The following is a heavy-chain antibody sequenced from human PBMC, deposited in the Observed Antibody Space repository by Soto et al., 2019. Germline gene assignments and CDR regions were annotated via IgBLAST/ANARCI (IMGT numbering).Heavy chain of an antibody. CDR2: FDPEDGET. V-gene: IGHV1-24*01. D-gene: IGHD6-13*01. CDR1: GYTLTELS. J-gene: IGHJ4*02. Sequence: ASLKVSCMVSGYTLTELSMHWVRQAPGKGLEWMGGFDPEDGETIYAQKFQGRVTMTEDTSTDTAYMELSSLRSEDTAVYYCGVLAAGIFDYWGQGTLVTVSS. CDR3: GVLAAGIFDY.